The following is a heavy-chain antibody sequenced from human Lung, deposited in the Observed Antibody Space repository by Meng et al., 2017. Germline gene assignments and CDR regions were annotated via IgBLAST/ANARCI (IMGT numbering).Heavy chain of an antibody. CDR2: ISHSGST. CDR3: ARETLRELGLFHY. V-gene: IGHV4-4*02. CDR1: GDSITRTQW. J-gene: IGHJ4*02. D-gene: IGHD1-7*01. Sequence: QLQESRPRLVQPAGTLSLACAVSGDSITRTQWWSWLRQTPGKGLEWIGEISHSGSTVYRPSLQGRVSISLDKSNNEFSLKLTSVTAADTAVYYCARETLRELGLFHYWGQGILVTVSS.